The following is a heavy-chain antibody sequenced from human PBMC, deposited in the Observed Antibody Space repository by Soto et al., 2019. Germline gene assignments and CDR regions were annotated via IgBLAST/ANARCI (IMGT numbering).Heavy chain of an antibody. Sequence: QVQLVQSGAEVKKPGASVKVSCKASGYTFTNSYLHWVRQAPGQGLEWMGKINPIGGSTSYAQSFQGRVTMNRDMSTTTVYMELSSLGSEDTAIYYCASSDTAAYYFDYWGQGTLVTVSS. D-gene: IGHD5-18*01. J-gene: IGHJ4*02. CDR1: GYTFTNSY. CDR2: INPIGGST. V-gene: IGHV1-46*01. CDR3: ASSDTAAYYFDY.